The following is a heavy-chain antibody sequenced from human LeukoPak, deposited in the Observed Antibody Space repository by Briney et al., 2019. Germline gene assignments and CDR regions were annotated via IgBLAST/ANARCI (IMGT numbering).Heavy chain of an antibody. D-gene: IGHD6-13*01. CDR1: GGSVNGYY. CDR2: IYTSGST. J-gene: IGHJ5*02. Sequence: PSETLSLTCTVSGGSVNGYYWSWIRQPAGKGLEWIGRIYTSGSTNYNPSLKSRVTMSVDTSKNQFSLKLSSVTAADTAVHYCASGGSSWLNWFDPWGQGTLVTVSS. CDR3: ASGGSSWLNWFDP. V-gene: IGHV4-4*07.